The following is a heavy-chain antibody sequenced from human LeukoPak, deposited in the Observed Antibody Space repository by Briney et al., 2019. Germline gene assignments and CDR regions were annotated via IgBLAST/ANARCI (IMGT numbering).Heavy chain of an antibody. J-gene: IGHJ4*02. D-gene: IGHD3-10*01. CDR3: ARSSGAFDY. V-gene: IGHV4-39*07. CDR1: GGSISSSSYY. Sequence: SETLSLTCTVSGGSISSSSYYWGWIRQPPGKGLEWIGSIYYSGSTYYNPSLKSRVTISVDTSKNQFSLKLSSVTAADTAVYYCARSSGAFDYWGQGTLVTVSS. CDR2: IYYSGST.